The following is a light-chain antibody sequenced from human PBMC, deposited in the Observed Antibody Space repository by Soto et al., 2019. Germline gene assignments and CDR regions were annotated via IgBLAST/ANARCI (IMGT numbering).Light chain of an antibody. CDR1: QSVTSH. Sequence: DIVLTQSPATLSLSPGERATLSCRASQSVTSHLAWYQQKPGQAPRLLIYDTSNRATGIPARFSGSGSGTDFTLTISSLEPEDSAVYYCQQRNNWPLTFGPGTKVDI. CDR2: DTS. J-gene: IGKJ3*01. V-gene: IGKV3-11*01. CDR3: QQRNNWPLT.